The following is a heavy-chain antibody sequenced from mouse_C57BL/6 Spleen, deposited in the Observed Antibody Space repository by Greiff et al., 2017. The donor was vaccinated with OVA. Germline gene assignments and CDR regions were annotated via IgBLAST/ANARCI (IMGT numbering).Heavy chain of an antibody. CDR1: GYAFTNYL. CDR3: TRNYYGSSSY. Sequence: QVQLQQSGAELVRPGTSVKVSCKASGYAFTNYLIEWVKQRPGQGLEWIGVINPGSGGTNYNEKFKGKATLTADKSSSTAYMQLSSLTSEDSAVYFCTRNYYGSSSYWGQGTTLTVSS. D-gene: IGHD1-1*01. V-gene: IGHV1-54*01. J-gene: IGHJ2*01. CDR2: INPGSGGT.